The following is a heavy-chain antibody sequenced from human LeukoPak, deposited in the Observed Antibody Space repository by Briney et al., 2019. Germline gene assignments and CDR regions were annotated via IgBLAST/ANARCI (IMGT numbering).Heavy chain of an antibody. Sequence: GRSLRLSCAASGFTFEYYAMHWVRQAPGKGLGWVSGISWNSGSIGYADSVKGRFTISRDNAKNSLYLQMNSLRAEDTALYYCAKDGDFWSGFDYWGQGTLVTVSS. CDR3: AKDGDFWSGFDY. CDR1: GFTFEYYA. D-gene: IGHD3-3*01. CDR2: ISWNSGSI. J-gene: IGHJ4*02. V-gene: IGHV3-9*01.